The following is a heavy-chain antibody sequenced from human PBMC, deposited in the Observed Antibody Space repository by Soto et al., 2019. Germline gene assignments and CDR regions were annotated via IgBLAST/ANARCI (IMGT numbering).Heavy chain of an antibody. CDR3: AAADEGTPGGRMDV. CDR2: FIPIIGVV. D-gene: IGHD3-16*01. J-gene: IGHJ6*02. Sequence: VQLVQSGTEVKKPGSSVKVSCKTSGDSLNTYDISWVRQAPGQGLEWMGGFIPIIGVVNHAEKFRGRVTIAATDSTGTAYLGLSSMRPEDTATYYCAAADEGTPGGRMDVWGLWTAVTVS. CDR1: GDSLNTYD. V-gene: IGHV1-69*01.